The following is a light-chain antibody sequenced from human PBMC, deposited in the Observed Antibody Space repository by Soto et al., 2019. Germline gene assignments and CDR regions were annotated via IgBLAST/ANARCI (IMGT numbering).Light chain of an antibody. Sequence: ETVMTQSPATLSVSSGERATLSCRAGQTINSNLAWYQQKPGQAPRLLIAGASIRATDVPARFSGNGSGTEFTLTISSLQSEDFAVYFCQQYNNWPLYTFGQGTKLEIK. CDR2: GAS. V-gene: IGKV3-15*01. CDR1: QTINSN. J-gene: IGKJ2*01. CDR3: QQYNNWPLYT.